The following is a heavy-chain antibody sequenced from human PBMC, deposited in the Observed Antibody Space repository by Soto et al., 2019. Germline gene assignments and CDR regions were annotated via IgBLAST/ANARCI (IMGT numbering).Heavy chain of an antibody. CDR3: AKVGDFWSGYYRGGFDY. D-gene: IGHD3-3*01. CDR1: GFTFSSYA. CDR2: ISGSGGST. Sequence: GGSLRLSCAASGFTFSSYAMSWVRQAPGKGLEWVSAISGSGGSTYYADSVKGRFTISRDNSKNTLYLQMNSLRAEDTAVYYCAKVGDFWSGYYRGGFDYWGQGTLVTVSS. J-gene: IGHJ4*02. V-gene: IGHV3-23*01.